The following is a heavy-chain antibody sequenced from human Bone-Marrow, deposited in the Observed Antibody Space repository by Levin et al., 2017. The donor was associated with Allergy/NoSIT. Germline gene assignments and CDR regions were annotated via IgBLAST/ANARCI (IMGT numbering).Heavy chain of an antibody. CDR2: ISSSGGST. D-gene: IGHD6-13*01. V-gene: IGHV3-64D*06. CDR3: VKGYSSSWLDAFDY. Sequence: PGGSLRLSCSASGFTFSSYAMHWVRQAPGKGLEYVSAISSSGGSTYYADSVKGRFTISRDNSKNTLYLQMSSLTAEDTAVYYCVKGYSSSWLDAFDYWGQGTLVTVSS. J-gene: IGHJ4*02. CDR1: GFTFSSYA.